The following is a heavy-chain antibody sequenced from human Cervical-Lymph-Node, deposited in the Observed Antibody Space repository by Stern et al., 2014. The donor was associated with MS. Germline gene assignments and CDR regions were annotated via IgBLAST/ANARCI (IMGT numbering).Heavy chain of an antibody. Sequence: QVQLQESGPGLVKPSQTLSLTCTVSGGSISSDGYYWSWIRQHPGKGLEWIGYIYYSGSTYYNPSLKSRVTISVDTSKNQFSLKLSSVTAADTAVYYCARDRIAAAPYYYGMDVWGQGTTVTVSS. CDR3: ARDRIAAAPYYYGMDV. V-gene: IGHV4-31*03. D-gene: IGHD6-13*01. J-gene: IGHJ6*02. CDR2: IYYSGST. CDR1: GGSISSDGYY.